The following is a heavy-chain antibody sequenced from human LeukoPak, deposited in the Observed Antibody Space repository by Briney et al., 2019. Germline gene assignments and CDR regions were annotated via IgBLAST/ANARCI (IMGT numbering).Heavy chain of an antibody. CDR2: FSGDVGGT. CDR1: GFTFSSYA. V-gene: IGHV3-23*01. D-gene: IGHD2-21*01. J-gene: IGHJ6*02. CDR3: AASVRICTAIVGYGRALDV. Sequence: GGSLRLSCAASGFTFSSYAMNWVRQAPGRGLEWVSGFSGDVGGTYYADSVKGRFTISRDNSKNTLYLQMNSLRAEDTAVYYFAASVRICTAIVGYGRALDVWGQGTTVTVSS.